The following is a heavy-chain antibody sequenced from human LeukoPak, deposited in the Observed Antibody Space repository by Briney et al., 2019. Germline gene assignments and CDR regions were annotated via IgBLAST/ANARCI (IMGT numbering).Heavy chain of an antibody. V-gene: IGHV1-69*06. CDR1: GGTLSNYA. CDR3: ARDRWPVTRIHYYYSMDV. CDR2: IIPIFGTT. J-gene: IGHJ6*03. D-gene: IGHD4-17*01. Sequence: SVKVSCKASGGTLSNYAISWVRQAPGQGLEWMGGIIPIFGTTNYAQKSQGRVTITADKSTTTAYMELSSLRSDDTAVYYCARDRWPVTRIHYYYSMDVWGKGTTVTVSS.